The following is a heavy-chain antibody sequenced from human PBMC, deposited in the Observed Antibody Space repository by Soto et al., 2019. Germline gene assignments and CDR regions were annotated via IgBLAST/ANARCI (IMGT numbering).Heavy chain of an antibody. Sequence: PSETLSLTCTVSGGSISSSSYYWGWIRQPPGKGLEWIGSIYYSGSTYYNPSLKSRVTISVDTSKNQFSLKLSSVTAADTAVYCCARRSSGWDTSCGGDCYSYFDYWGQGTLVTVSS. CDR1: GGSISSSSYY. CDR2: IYYSGST. D-gene: IGHD2-21*01. CDR3: ARRSSGWDTSCGGDCYSYFDY. V-gene: IGHV4-39*01. J-gene: IGHJ4*02.